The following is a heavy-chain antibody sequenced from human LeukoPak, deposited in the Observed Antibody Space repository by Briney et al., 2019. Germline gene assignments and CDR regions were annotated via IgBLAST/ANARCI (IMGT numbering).Heavy chain of an antibody. V-gene: IGHV4-59*01. J-gene: IGHJ3*02. D-gene: IGHD2-21*01. CDR3: ARLAVFGDAFDI. Sequence: PSETLSLTCTVSGGSISSYYWSWIRQPPGKGLEWIGYIYYSGSTNYNPSLKSRVTISVDTSKNQFSLKLSSVTAADTAVYYCARLAVFGDAFDIWGPGTLVTVSS. CDR1: GGSISSYY. CDR2: IYYSGST.